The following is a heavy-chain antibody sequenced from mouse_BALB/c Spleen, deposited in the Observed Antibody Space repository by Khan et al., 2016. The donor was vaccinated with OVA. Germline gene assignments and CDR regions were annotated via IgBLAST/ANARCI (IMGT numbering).Heavy chain of an antibody. CDR3: ARVDGGDFDY. V-gene: IGHV3-2*02. J-gene: IGHJ2*01. CDR1: GYSITSDYA. Sequence: EVQLQESGPGLVKPSQSLSLTCTVTGYSITSDYAWNWIRQFPGNKLEWMGFISYSGNTKYNPSLKSRTSITRDTSKNQFFLQLNSVPTEDPATFYCARVDGGDFDYWGQGTTLTVSA. CDR2: ISYSGNT. D-gene: IGHD2-3*01.